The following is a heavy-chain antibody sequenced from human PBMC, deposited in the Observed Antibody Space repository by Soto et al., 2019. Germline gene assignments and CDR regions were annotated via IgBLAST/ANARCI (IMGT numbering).Heavy chain of an antibody. CDR1: GYTFTVSY. J-gene: IGHJ4*02. CDR3: AKEHRFCSGGSCAIDF. V-gene: IGHV1-2*02. CDR2: FNPNTGAT. Sequence: QVQLVQSGAEMKKPGASVKVSCKASGYTFTVSYIHWMRQAPGQGFEWMGWFNPNTGATHYAQKCHGRENMTRDTSISTAFMELSRLRSADTAVYYCAKEHRFCSGGSCAIDFWGQGTLVTVSS. D-gene: IGHD2-15*01.